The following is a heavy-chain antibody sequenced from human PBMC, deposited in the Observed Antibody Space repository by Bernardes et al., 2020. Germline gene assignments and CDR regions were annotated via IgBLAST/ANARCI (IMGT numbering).Heavy chain of an antibody. CDR2: INTNTGNP. CDR3: VRGLQNNWFDP. J-gene: IGHJ5*02. Sequence: ASVKVSCKASGYTFNRHALNWVRQAPGQGLEWMGWINTNTGNPTYAQGFTRRFVFSLDTSVSTAYLQISSLKPEDTGIYYCVRGLQNNWFDPWGPGTLVTVSS. CDR1: GYTFNRHA. D-gene: IGHD4-4*01. V-gene: IGHV7-4-1*02.